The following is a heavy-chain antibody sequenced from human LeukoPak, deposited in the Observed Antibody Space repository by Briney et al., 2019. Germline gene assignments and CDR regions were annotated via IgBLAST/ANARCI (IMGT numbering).Heavy chain of an antibody. D-gene: IGHD3-22*01. Sequence: GRSLRLSCAASGFTFSSYAMHWVRQAPGKGLEWVSAISGSGGSTYYADSVKGRFTISRDNSKNTLYLQMNSLRAEDTAVYYCAKDSQITTYYYDSSGYPDAFDIWGQGTMVTVSS. J-gene: IGHJ3*02. V-gene: IGHV3-23*01. CDR3: AKDSQITTYYYDSSGYPDAFDI. CDR2: ISGSGGST. CDR1: GFTFSSYA.